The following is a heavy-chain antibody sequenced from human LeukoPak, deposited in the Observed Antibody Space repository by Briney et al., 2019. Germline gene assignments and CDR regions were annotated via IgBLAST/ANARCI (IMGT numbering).Heavy chain of an antibody. CDR3: AISPYDFWSSFDY. V-gene: IGHV3-23*01. J-gene: IGHJ4*02. CDR1: GLTFSSYA. Sequence: GGSLRLSCAASGLTFSSYAMSWVRQAPGKGLEWVSAISGSGGSTYYADSVKGRFTISRDNSKNTLYLQMNSLRAEDTAVYYCAISPYDFWSSFDYWGQGTLVTVSS. D-gene: IGHD3-3*01. CDR2: ISGSGGST.